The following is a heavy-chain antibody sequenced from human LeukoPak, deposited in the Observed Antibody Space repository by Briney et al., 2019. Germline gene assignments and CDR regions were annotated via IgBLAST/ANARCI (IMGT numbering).Heavy chain of an antibody. J-gene: IGHJ4*02. D-gene: IGHD5-18*01. CDR1: GYTFTDYY. Sequence: GASVKVSCKASGYTFTDYYMHWVRQAPGQGLEWMGWINTISGGTNYAQKFQGRVTMTRDTSISTAYMELSRLRSDDTAVYYCARKRGYSYGPLGYWGQGTLVTVSS. CDR3: ARKRGYSYGPLGY. CDR2: INTISGGT. V-gene: IGHV1-2*02.